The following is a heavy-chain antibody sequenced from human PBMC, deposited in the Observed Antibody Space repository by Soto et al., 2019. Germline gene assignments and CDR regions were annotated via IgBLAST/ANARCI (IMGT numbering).Heavy chain of an antibody. Sequence: SETLSLTCTVFGGSISNFYWSWIRQPPGKGLEWIGYVYYTGSTSYNPSLKRRVTFSADSSRGQFSLRLNSVTAADPAVYYCARTVLGPDLLADSFVDYYYYMDVWGQGTTVTVSS. D-gene: IGHD3-9*01. CDR3: ARTVLGPDLLADSFVDYYYYMDV. V-gene: IGHV4-59*08. CDR1: GGSISNFY. CDR2: VYYTGST. J-gene: IGHJ6*03.